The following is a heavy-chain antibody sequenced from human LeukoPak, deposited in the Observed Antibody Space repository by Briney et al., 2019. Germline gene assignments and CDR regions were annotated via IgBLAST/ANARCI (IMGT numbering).Heavy chain of an antibody. J-gene: IGHJ4*02. Sequence: PSGTLSLTCAVSGGSISSSNWWSWVRQPPGKGLEWIGEIYHSGSTNYNPSLKSRVTISVDKSKNQFSLKLSSVTAADTAVYYCARAYYYDSSGYRYFDYWGQGTLVTVSS. D-gene: IGHD3-22*01. V-gene: IGHV4-4*02. CDR3: ARAYYYDSSGYRYFDY. CDR1: GGSISSSNW. CDR2: IYHSGST.